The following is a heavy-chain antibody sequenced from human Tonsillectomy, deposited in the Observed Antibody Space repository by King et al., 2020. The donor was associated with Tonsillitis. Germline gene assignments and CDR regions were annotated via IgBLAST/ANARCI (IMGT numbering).Heavy chain of an antibody. V-gene: IGHV4-61*01. J-gene: IGHJ4*02. CDR1: GGSVSSGSYY. CDR2: IYYTGNT. CDR3: AGAEPTGTTYFDY. D-gene: IGHD1-1*01. Sequence: QLQESGPGLAKPSETLSLICTVSGGSVSSGSYYWSWIRQPPGKGLEWIGYIYYTGNTNYNPSLKSRVTISVDTSKNQFSLKLSSVTAADTAVYYCAGAEPTGTTYFDYWGQGTLVTVSS.